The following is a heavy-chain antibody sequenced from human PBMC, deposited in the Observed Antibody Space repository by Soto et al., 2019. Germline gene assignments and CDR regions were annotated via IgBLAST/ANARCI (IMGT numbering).Heavy chain of an antibody. CDR1: FISLTDFH. CDR3: ARAKYYHDSGSHFVFDP. Sequence: QVQLLASGPGLVKPSETLSLTCSVSFISLTDFHWGWLRHSPGKGLEWIGYISYGGTTNYNISLKSRLSMSXXTSNHQFSLKLTSVTAADTAIYYCARAKYYHDSGSHFVFDPWGQGTLVTVSS. J-gene: IGHJ5*02. V-gene: IGHV4-59*01. CDR2: ISYGGTT. D-gene: IGHD3-10*01.